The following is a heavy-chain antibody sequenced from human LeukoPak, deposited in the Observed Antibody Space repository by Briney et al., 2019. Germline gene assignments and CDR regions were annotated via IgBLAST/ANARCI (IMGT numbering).Heavy chain of an antibody. CDR1: GYIFTGYY. D-gene: IGHD6-19*01. CDR2: INPNSGGT. CDR3: ARARAIAVAGRPYYYYYMDV. Sequence: ASVKVSCKASGYIFTGYYMHWVRQAPGQGLEWMGRINPNSGGTNYAQKFQGRVTMTRDTSISTAYMELSRLRSDDTAVYYCARARAIAVAGRPYYYYYMDVWGKGTTVTVSS. J-gene: IGHJ6*03. V-gene: IGHV1-2*06.